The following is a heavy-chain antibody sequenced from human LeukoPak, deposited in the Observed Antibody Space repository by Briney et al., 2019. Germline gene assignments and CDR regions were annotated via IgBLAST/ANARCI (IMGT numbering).Heavy chain of an antibody. J-gene: IGHJ4*02. D-gene: IGHD5-24*01. CDR1: GGSISSGGYY. V-gene: IGHV4-31*03. Sequence: SETLSLTCTVSGGSISSGGYYWSWIRQHPGKGLEWIGYIYYSGSTYYNPSLKSRVTISVDTSKNQFSLKLSSVTAADTAVYYCASSRDGYNRRWYDYWGQGTLVTVSS. CDR3: ASSRDGYNRRWYDY. CDR2: IYYSGST.